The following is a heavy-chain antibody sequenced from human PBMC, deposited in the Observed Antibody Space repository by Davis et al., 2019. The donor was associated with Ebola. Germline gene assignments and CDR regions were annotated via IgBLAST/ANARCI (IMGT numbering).Heavy chain of an antibody. CDR3: ASLLWSAHYNFDH. V-gene: IGHV3-30-3*01. Sequence: GESLKISCEASGFTLSNYIVHWVRQAPGEGLEWVAVISYDGSHNYYADSVKGRFTISRDNSKNTVSLQLSSLRPEDTAFYYCASLLWSAHYNFDHWGQGTLVTVSS. J-gene: IGHJ4*02. CDR2: ISYDGSHN. CDR1: GFTLSNYI. D-gene: IGHD3-3*01.